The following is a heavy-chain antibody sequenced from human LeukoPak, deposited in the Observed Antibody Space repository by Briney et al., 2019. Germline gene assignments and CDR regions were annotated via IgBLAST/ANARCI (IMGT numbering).Heavy chain of an antibody. V-gene: IGHV3-7*01. D-gene: IGHD3-22*01. Sequence: GGSLRLSCATSGFTFSKSWMSWVRQAPGKGPEWVACIREDGNEKKYVDSVRGRFTISRDNSKNTLYLQMNSLRAEDTAVYYCAKDSSVYYYDSRNFDYWGQGTLVTVSS. J-gene: IGHJ4*02. CDR1: GFTFSKSW. CDR2: IREDGNEK. CDR3: AKDSSVYYYDSRNFDY.